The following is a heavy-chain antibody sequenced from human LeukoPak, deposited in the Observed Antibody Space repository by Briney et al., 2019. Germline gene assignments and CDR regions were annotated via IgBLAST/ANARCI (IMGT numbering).Heavy chain of an antibody. J-gene: IGHJ5*02. Sequence: GESLKISCKGSGYSFTTYWIAWVRQMPGKGLEWMGIIYPGDSDTRYSPSFQGQVTISADKSISTAYLQWSSLKASDTAMYYCARHYFYGSGSYLSWFDPWGQGTLVTVSS. CDR2: IYPGDSDT. CDR3: ARHYFYGSGSYLSWFDP. D-gene: IGHD3-10*01. V-gene: IGHV5-51*01. CDR1: GYSFTTYW.